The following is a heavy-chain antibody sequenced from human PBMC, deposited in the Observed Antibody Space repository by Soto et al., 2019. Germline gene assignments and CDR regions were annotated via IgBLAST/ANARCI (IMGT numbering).Heavy chain of an antibody. V-gene: IGHV3-23*01. D-gene: IGHD2-15*01. CDR3: EKRLLFRGTFDY. CDR2: ISGTSENT. Sequence: EVQLLESGGGLVQPGGSLRLSCAASGFNFDYYAMIWVRQSPGKGLEWVSIISGTSENTYYAESVKGRFTVSRDNSKNTLDLQMSGLRGEDTAVYYCEKRLLFRGTFDYWGQGTLVTVYS. J-gene: IGHJ4*02. CDR1: GFNFDYYA.